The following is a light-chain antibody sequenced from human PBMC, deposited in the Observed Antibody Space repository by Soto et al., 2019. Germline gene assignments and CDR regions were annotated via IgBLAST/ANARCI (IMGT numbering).Light chain of an antibody. CDR3: QCYYRSMSCLV. V-gene: IGLV1-40*01. Sequence: QSVLTQPPSVSGAPGQRVTISCTGSSSNIGANYGVHWYQHLPGTAPKLLIYGNSYRPSGVPDRFSGSKSGSSASLAITGLQTEEEADYYCQCYYRSMSCLVFGGGTKVTVL. J-gene: IGLJ2*01. CDR1: SSNIGANYG. CDR2: GNS.